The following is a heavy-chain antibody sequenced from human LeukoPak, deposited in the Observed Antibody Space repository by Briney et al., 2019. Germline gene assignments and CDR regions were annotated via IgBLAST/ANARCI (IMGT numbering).Heavy chain of an antibody. CDR3: ARLRLGAFDI. CDR2: IYTSGST. J-gene: IGHJ3*02. D-gene: IGHD3-16*01. CDR1: GGSINSYY. V-gene: IGHV4-4*09. Sequence: SETLSLTCTVSGGSINSYYWSWIRQPPGKGLEWIGYIYTSGSTNYNPSLKSRVTISVDTSKNQFSLKLSSVTAADTAVYYCARLRLGAFDIWGQGTMVTVSS.